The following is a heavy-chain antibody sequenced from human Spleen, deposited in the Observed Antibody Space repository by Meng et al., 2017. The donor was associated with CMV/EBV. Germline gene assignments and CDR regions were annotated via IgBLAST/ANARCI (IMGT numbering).Heavy chain of an antibody. CDR3: ARGGIFGVDIPDY. V-gene: IGHV4-39*07. CDR2: IYYSGST. J-gene: IGHJ4*02. CDR1: GDSITSSSYY. D-gene: IGHD3-3*01. Sequence: SETLSLTCAVSGDSITSSSYYWDWIRQPPGKGLEWIGSIYYSGSTYYNPSLKSRVTISRDTSKNQFSLKLRSVTAADTAVYYCARGGIFGVDIPDYWGQGTLVTVSS.